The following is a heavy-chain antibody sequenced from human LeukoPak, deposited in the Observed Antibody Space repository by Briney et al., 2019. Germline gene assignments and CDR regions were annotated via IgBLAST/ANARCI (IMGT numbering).Heavy chain of an antibody. D-gene: IGHD3-10*02. CDR1: GYTFSSYW. J-gene: IGHJ5*02. CDR2: IYPGDSNV. Sequence: GESLRISCQGSGYTFSSYWIAWVRQVPGKGLEFMGIIYPGDSNVRYSPSFEGQVSISVDKSINTAYVQWSSLKASDTAIYFCARVSSMLEAWFGPWGQGTLITLSS. CDR3: ARVSSMLEAWFGP. V-gene: IGHV5-51*01.